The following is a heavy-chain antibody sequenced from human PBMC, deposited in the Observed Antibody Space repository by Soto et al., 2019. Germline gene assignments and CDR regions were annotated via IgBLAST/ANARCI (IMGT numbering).Heavy chain of an antibody. Sequence: PSETLSLTCTVSGGSISSGGYYWSWIRQHPGKGLEWIGYIYYSGSTYYNPSLKSRVTISVDTSKNQFSLKLSSVTAADTAVYYCARVRRGIVATIRGSGFIDYWGQGTLVTVSS. CDR3: ARVRRGIVATIRGSGFIDY. J-gene: IGHJ4*02. V-gene: IGHV4-31*03. CDR1: GGSISSGGYY. D-gene: IGHD5-12*01. CDR2: IYYSGST.